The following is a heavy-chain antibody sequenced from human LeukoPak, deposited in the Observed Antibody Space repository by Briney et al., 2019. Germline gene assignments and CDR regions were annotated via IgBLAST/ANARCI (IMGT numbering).Heavy chain of an antibody. CDR2: IYTSGST. D-gene: IGHD6-6*01. CDR1: GGSISSGSYY. CDR3: ARAAGESGHESIAARFLFYYYYMDV. J-gene: IGHJ6*03. V-gene: IGHV4-61*02. Sequence: SETLSLTCTVSGGSISSGSYYWSWIRQPAGKGLEWIGRIYTSGSTNYNPSLKSRVTISVDTSKNQFSLKLSSVTAADTAVYYCARAAGESGHESIAARFLFYYYYMDVWGKGTTVTVSS.